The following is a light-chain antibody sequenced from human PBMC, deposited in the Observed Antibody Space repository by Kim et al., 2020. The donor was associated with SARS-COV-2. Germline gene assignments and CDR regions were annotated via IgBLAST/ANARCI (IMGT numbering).Light chain of an antibody. CDR2: ATS. Sequence: SASDGDRVTITCRASQGIRNDLGWYKQKPGEAPKLLIYATSTLQSGVPSRFSGSGFGTDFTLTIASLQPEDFATYYCLQDSSFPYTFGQGTKLEI. J-gene: IGKJ2*01. CDR1: QGIRND. V-gene: IGKV1-6*02. CDR3: LQDSSFPYT.